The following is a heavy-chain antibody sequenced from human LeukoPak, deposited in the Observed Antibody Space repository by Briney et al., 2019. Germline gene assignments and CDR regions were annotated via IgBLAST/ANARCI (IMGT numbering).Heavy chain of an antibody. Sequence: GGSLRLSCAASGFTFSSYAMHWVRQAPGKGLEWVAVISYDGSNKYYADSVKGRFTISRDNSRNTLYLQMNSLRAEDTAVYYCAREYSSSWSYNTFDYWGQGALVTVSS. D-gene: IGHD6-13*01. CDR2: ISYDGSNK. V-gene: IGHV3-30*04. CDR3: AREYSSSWSYNTFDY. CDR1: GFTFSSYA. J-gene: IGHJ4*02.